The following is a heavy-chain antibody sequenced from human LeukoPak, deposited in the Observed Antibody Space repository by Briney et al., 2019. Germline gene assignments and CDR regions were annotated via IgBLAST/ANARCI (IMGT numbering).Heavy chain of an antibody. Sequence: ASVKVSCKASGYTFTSYYTHWVQQAPGQGLEWMGRINPSGGSTSYAQKFQGRVTMTRDTSTSTVYMELSSLRSEDTAVYYCARGYNFDSSGYFDWGQGTLVTVSS. CDR3: ARGYNFDSSGYFD. D-gene: IGHD3-22*01. CDR2: INPSGGST. J-gene: IGHJ4*02. CDR1: GYTFTSYY. V-gene: IGHV1-46*01.